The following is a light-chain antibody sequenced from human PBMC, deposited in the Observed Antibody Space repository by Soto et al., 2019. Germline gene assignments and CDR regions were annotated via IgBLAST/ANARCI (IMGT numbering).Light chain of an antibody. CDR1: ESVSTNY. V-gene: IGKV3-20*01. CDR3: QQYGSVPRT. J-gene: IGKJ4*01. CDR2: GAS. Sequence: EIGLTQSPGTLSLSPGERATLSCRASESVSTNYLAWYQQKPGQAPRLLISGASSRATGIPDRFSGSGSGADFTLTINRLEPEDFAVYYCQQYGSVPRTFGGGTKVEIK.